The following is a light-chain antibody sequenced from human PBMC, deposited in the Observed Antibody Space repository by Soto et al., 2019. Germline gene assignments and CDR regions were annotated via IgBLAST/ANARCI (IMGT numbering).Light chain of an antibody. Sequence: DVVLTQTPLSSPVNLGQPASISCRSSESLLHSDGNTYLSWLQQRPGQPPRLLIYQISNRFSGDPDKFSGSGAGTDFTLKISRVEPEDVGVYYCMQVTHFPRTFGQATKVEI. CDR2: QIS. J-gene: IGKJ1*01. CDR1: ESLLHSDGNTY. V-gene: IGKV2-24*01. CDR3: MQVTHFPRT.